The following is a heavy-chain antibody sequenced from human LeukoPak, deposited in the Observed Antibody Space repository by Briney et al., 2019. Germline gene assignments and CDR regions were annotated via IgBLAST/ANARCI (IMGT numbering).Heavy chain of an antibody. D-gene: IGHD3-22*01. CDR2: TYYKSRWYT. J-gene: IGHJ4*02. CDR3: VRGATFYFDSSGFLGPFYFDY. CDR1: GDSVSSKNVA. V-gene: IGHV6-1*01. Sequence: SQTLSLTCAISGDSVSSKNVAWNWIRQSPSRGLEWLGRTYYKSRWYTDYALALRGRITLNPDTSKNQFSLQLNSVTPEDTAVYYCVRGATFYFDSSGFLGPFYFDYWGQGTLVTVSS.